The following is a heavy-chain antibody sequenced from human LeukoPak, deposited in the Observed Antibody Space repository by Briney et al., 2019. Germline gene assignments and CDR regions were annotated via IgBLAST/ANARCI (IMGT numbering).Heavy chain of an antibody. CDR3: ARDYSAWYYDSSGYYSWFDP. Sequence: SETLSLTCTVSGGPISSGDYYWSWIRQPPGKGLEWIGYIYYSGSTYYNPSLKSRVTISVDTSKNQFSLKLSSVTAADTAVYYCARDYSAWYYDSSGYYSWFDPWGQGTLVTVSS. D-gene: IGHD3-22*01. J-gene: IGHJ5*02. V-gene: IGHV4-30-4*08. CDR1: GGPISSGDYY. CDR2: IYYSGST.